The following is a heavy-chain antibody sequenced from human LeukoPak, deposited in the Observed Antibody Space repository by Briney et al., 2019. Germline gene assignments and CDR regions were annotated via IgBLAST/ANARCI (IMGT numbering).Heavy chain of an antibody. V-gene: IGHV3-23*01. CDR1: GFTFSSYA. D-gene: IGHD3-10*01. CDR2: ISGSGGST. J-gene: IGHJ4*02. CDR3: ATRPPSYGSGSSRYFDY. Sequence: GGSLRLSCAASGFTFSSYAMSWVRQAPGKGLEWVSAISGSGGSTYYADSVKRRFTISRDNSKNTLYLQMNSLRAEDTAVYYCATRPPSYGSGSSRYFDYWGQGTLVTVSS.